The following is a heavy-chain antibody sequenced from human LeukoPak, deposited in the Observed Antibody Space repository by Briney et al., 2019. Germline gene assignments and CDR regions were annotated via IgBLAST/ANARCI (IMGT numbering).Heavy chain of an antibody. V-gene: IGHV1-24*01. CDR2: FDPEDGET. J-gene: IGHJ4*02. CDR3: AARHQYYYDSSGYSY. Sequence: ASVKVSCKVSGYTLTELSMHWMRQAPGKGLEWMGGFDPEDGETIYAQKFQGRVTMTEDTSTDTAYMELSSLRSEDTAVYYCAARHQYYYDSSGYSYWGQGTLVTVSS. D-gene: IGHD3-22*01. CDR1: GYTLTELS.